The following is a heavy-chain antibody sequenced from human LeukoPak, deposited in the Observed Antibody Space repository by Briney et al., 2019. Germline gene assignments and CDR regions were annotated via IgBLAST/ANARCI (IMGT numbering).Heavy chain of an antibody. CDR3: ARLSKPGSFDY. V-gene: IGHV4-39*01. CDR1: GGSISSSNCY. CDR2: IYYSGST. J-gene: IGHJ4*02. Sequence: SETLSLTCTVSGGSISSSNCYWAWIRQPPGKGLKWIGTIYYSGSTYYNASLKSRITMSVDTSKNQFSLKLSSVTAADTAVYYCARLSKPGSFDYWGQGALVTVSS. D-gene: IGHD1-14*01.